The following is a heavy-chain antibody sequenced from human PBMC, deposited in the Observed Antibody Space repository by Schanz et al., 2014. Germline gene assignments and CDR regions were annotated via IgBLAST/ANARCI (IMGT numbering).Heavy chain of an antibody. CDR1: GGSISSGGYS. CDR3: ARDSPEGNWFDP. CDR2: IYHSGRT. J-gene: IGHJ5*02. V-gene: IGHV4-30-2*01. Sequence: HLQLQESGSGLVKPSQTLSLTCAVSGGSISSGGYSWSWIRQPPGKGLEWIGNIYHSGRTYYNPSLKSRVTISVDRSKNHFSLKRSSVTAADTAVYYCARDSPEGNWFDPWGQGTLVTVSS.